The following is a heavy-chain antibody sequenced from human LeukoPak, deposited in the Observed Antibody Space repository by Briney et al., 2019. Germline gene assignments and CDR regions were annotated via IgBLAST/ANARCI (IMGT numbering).Heavy chain of an antibody. J-gene: IGHJ5*02. CDR1: GFTFSNYD. Sequence: GGSLRLSCAASGFTFSNYDMSWVRQAPGKGLEWVSSISDSGGSTYYADSVEGRFTISRDNSKNTLYLQMANLRAADTAVYYCAKDLSRAVAADWFDPWDQGSLVTVSS. D-gene: IGHD6-19*01. CDR2: ISDSGGST. V-gene: IGHV3-23*01. CDR3: AKDLSRAVAADWFDP.